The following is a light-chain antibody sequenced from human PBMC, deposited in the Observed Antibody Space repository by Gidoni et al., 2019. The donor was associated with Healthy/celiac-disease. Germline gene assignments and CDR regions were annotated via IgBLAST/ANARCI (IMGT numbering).Light chain of an antibody. CDR1: QSVSSY. J-gene: IGKJ3*01. CDR3: QQRSNWPRWGFT. V-gene: IGKV3-11*01. CDR2: DAS. Sequence: EIVLTQSPATLSLSPGERATLSCRASQSVSSYLAWYQQKPGQAPRLLIYDASNRATGIPARFSGSGSGTDFTLTISSLEPEDFAVYYCQQRSNWPRWGFTFGPETKVDIK.